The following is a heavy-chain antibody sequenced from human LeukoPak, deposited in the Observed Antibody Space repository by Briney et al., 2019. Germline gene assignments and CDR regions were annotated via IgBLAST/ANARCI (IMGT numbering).Heavy chain of an antibody. CDR1: GYSFTSYW. V-gene: IGHV5-51*01. D-gene: IGHD3-22*01. CDR3: ARNAYYYDSSGYYYPYYYYYYMDA. CDR2: IYPGDSDT. J-gene: IGHJ6*03. Sequence: RGESLKISCKGSGYSFTSYWIGWVRQMPGKGLEWMGIIYPGDSDTRYSPSFQGQVTISADKSISTAYLQWSSLKASDTAMYYCARNAYYYDSSGYYYPYYYYYYMDAWGKRTTVTVSS.